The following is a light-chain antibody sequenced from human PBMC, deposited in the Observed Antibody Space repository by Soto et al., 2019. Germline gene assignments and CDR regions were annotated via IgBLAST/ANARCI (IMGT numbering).Light chain of an antibody. V-gene: IGKV3-15*01. Sequence: EIVMTQSPATLSVSPGERAALSCRASQSVSSNLAWYQQKPGQAPRLLIYGASTRATGIPARFSGSGSGTDFTLTIRSLEPEDFAVYYCQQRSNWPITLGQGTRLQ. CDR2: GAS. J-gene: IGKJ5*01. CDR1: QSVSSN. CDR3: QQRSNWPIT.